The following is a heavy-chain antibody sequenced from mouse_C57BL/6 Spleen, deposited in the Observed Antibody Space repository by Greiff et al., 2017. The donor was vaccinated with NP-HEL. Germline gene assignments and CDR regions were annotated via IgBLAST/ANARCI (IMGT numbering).Heavy chain of an antibody. D-gene: IGHD3-3*01. CDR3: AKGGEGFDY. V-gene: IGHV1-61*01. Sequence: VQLQQPGAELVRPGSSVKLSCKASGYTFTSYWMDWVKQRPGQGLEWIGNIYPSDSETHYNQKFKDKATLTVDKSSSTAYMQLSSLTSEDSAVYYWAKGGEGFDYWGQGTTLTVSS. CDR2: IYPSDSET. J-gene: IGHJ2*01. CDR1: GYTFTSYW.